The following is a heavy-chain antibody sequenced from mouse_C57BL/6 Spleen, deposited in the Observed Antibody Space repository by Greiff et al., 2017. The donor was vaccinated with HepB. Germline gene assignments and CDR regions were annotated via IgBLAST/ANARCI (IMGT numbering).Heavy chain of an antibody. D-gene: IGHD1-1*01. CDR2: IYPGSGNT. J-gene: IGHJ1*03. CDR3: SRSPHYYDSSYWYFDV. CDR1: GYTFTDYY. V-gene: IGHV1-76*01. Sequence: QVQLKESGAELVRPGASVKLSCKASGYTFTDYYINWVKQRPGQGLEWIARIYPGSGNTYYNEKFKGKATLTAEKSSSTAYMPLSSLTSEDSAVYFCSRSPHYYDSSYWYFDVWGTGTTVTVSS.